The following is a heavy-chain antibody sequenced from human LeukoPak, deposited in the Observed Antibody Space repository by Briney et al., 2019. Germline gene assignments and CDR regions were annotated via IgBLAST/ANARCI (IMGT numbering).Heavy chain of an antibody. V-gene: IGHV3-33*06. CDR2: IWYDGSNK. D-gene: IGHD3-22*01. CDR3: AKTIDRSGYYLLRAFDI. J-gene: IGHJ3*02. Sequence: GRSLRLSCAASGFTFSSYGMHWVRQAPGKGLEWVAVIWYDGSNKYYADSVKGRFTISRDNSKNTLYLQMSSLRAEDTALYYCAKTIDRSGYYLLRAFDIWGQGTMVTVSS. CDR1: GFTFSSYG.